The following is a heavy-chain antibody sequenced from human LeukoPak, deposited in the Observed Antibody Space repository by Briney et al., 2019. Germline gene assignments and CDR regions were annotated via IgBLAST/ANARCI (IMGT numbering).Heavy chain of an antibody. D-gene: IGHD3-16*01. CDR2: FDPEDGET. CDR3: ATVSRLGSGSSRDNWFDP. CDR1: GYTLTELS. V-gene: IGHV1-24*01. Sequence: ASVKVSCKVSGYTLTELSMHWVRQAPGKGLEWMGGFDPEDGETIYAQKFQGRVTMTEDTSTDTAYMELSSLRSEDTAVYYCATVSRLGSGSSRDNWFDPWGQGTLVTVSS. J-gene: IGHJ5*02.